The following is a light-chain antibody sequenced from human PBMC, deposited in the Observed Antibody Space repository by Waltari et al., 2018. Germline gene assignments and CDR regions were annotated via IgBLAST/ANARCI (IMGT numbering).Light chain of an antibody. CDR2: KAN. CDR3: ALYMGSGIWV. Sequence: QTVVTQEPSLSVSPGGTVTLTCAFSSGSLSTTSYSTWYQQTPAQAPRTLVYKANARSSGVPDRFSGSILGNTAALTITGAQADDESDYYCALYMGSGIWVFGGGTRLTVL. V-gene: IGLV8-61*01. CDR1: SGSLSTTSY. J-gene: IGLJ3*02.